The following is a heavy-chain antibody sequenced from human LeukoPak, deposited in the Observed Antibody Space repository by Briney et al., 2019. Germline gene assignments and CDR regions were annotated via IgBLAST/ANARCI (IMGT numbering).Heavy chain of an antibody. CDR1: GFSFATHA. CDR3: VREDTPATANY. CDR2: ISGGGDIT. J-gene: IGHJ4*02. D-gene: IGHD2-21*02. V-gene: IGHV3-23*01. Sequence: GGSLRLSCAASGFSFATHAMSWVRQTPGKGLEWVSAISGGGDITYYADSVTGRFTISRDNSKDTLFLQTHSLRPGDTAVYYCVREDTPATANYWGQGTLVTISS.